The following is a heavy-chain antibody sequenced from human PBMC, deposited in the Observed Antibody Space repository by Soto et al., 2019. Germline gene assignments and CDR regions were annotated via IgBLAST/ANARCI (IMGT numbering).Heavy chain of an antibody. Sequence: GESLKISCEGFGYSFTNYWIGWVRQMPGKGLEWIGIIYPGDSDTKYNPSFQGQVTISADKSITTTYLQWSSLKASDTAIYYCAASIFYYGMDVWGQGTTVTVSS. J-gene: IGHJ6*02. CDR2: IYPGDSDT. V-gene: IGHV5-51*01. CDR3: AASIFYYGMDV. CDR1: GYSFTNYW.